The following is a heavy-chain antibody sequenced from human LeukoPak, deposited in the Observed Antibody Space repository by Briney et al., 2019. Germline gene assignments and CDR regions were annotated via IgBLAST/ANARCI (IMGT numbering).Heavy chain of an antibody. J-gene: IGHJ4*02. CDR3: ARHYCSGGSCYFDY. CDR1: GFTFSSYG. V-gene: IGHV3-33*01. CDR2: IWYDGSNK. D-gene: IGHD2-15*01. Sequence: GRSLRLSCAASGFTFSSYGMHWVRQAPGKGLEWVAVIWYDGSNKYYADSVKGRFTISRDNSKNTLYLQMNSLRAEDTAVYYCARHYCSGGSCYFDYWGQGTLVTVSS.